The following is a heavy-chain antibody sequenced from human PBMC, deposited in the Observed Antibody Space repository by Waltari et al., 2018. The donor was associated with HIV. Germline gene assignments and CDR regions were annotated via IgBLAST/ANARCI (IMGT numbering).Heavy chain of an antibody. J-gene: IGHJ6*02. Sequence: QVQLVQSGEEVKKPGSSVRVSCKASGDPFSSYTINWVRQAPGQGLEWMGRIIPILDLSNSAQKFQDRVTIMADKSTNTAYMDLSSLTSEDTAVYYCARGKGYYGMDVWGQGTTVTVSS. CDR2: IIPILDLS. CDR3: ARGKGYYGMDV. V-gene: IGHV1-69*02. CDR1: GDPFSSYT.